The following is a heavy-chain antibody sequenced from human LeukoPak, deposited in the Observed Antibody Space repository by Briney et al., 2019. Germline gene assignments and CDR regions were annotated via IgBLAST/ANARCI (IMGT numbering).Heavy chain of an antibody. CDR1: GGTFSSYA. CDR2: IIPILGIA. D-gene: IGHD6-19*01. V-gene: IGHV1-69*04. CDR3: ARDPTAVAGTSGDY. Sequence: AASVKVSCKASGGTFSSYAISWVRQAPGQGLEWMGRIIPILGIANYAQKLRGRVTITEDKSTSTAYMELSSLRSEDTAVYYCARDPTAVAGTSGDYWGQGTLVTVSS. J-gene: IGHJ4*02.